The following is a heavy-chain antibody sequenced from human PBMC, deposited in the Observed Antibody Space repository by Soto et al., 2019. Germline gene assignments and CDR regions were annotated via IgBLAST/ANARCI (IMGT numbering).Heavy chain of an antibody. V-gene: IGHV3-33*01. Sequence: VQLVESGGGVVQPGRSLRLSCAASALTFRGYDMQWVRQAPGKGLEWVAVIWHDGSNKYYADSVKGRFTISRDNSENTLYLHMNSLRAEDTAVYYCARALSYDSSDNAVEIWGQGTLVTVSS. J-gene: IGHJ4*02. CDR3: ARALSYDSSDNAVEI. CDR2: IWHDGSNK. CDR1: ALTFRGYD. D-gene: IGHD3-22*01.